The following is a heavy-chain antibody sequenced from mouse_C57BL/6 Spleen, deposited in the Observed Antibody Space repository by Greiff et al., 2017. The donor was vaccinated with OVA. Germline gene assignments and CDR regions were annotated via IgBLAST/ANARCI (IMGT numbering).Heavy chain of an antibody. Sequence: DVMLVESGGGLVKPGGSLKLSCAASGFTFSDYGMHWVRQAPEKGLEWVAYISSGSSTIYYADTVKGRFTISRDNAKNTLFLQMTSLRSEDTAMYYCARNYYGSSPWFAYWGQGTLVTVSA. V-gene: IGHV5-17*01. CDR3: ARNYYGSSPWFAY. CDR1: GFTFSDYG. J-gene: IGHJ3*01. D-gene: IGHD1-1*01. CDR2: ISSGSSTI.